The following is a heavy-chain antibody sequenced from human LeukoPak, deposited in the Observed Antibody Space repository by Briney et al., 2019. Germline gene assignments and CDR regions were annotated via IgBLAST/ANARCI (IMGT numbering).Heavy chain of an antibody. CDR1: GGSISSSNW. V-gene: IGHV4-4*02. J-gene: IGHJ4*02. CDR3: ARAAQFSFDY. Sequence: SGTLSLTCAVSGGSISSSNWWSWVRQPPGKGLEWVGEIYHSGSTNYHPSLKSRVTISVAKSKTQFSLTLGSVTAADTAVYYCARAAQFSFDYWGQGTLVTVSS. CDR2: IYHSGST.